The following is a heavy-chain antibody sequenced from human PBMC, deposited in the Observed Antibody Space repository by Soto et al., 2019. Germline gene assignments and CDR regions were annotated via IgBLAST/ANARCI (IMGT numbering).Heavy chain of an antibody. Sequence: SETLSLTCTVSGGSISSSSYYWGWIRQPPGKGLEWIGSIYYSGSTYYNPSLKSRVTISVDTSKNQFSLKLSSVTAADTAVYYCASYYDFWSGTNYWGQGTLVTVSS. J-gene: IGHJ4*02. V-gene: IGHV4-39*01. CDR1: GGSISSSSYY. D-gene: IGHD3-3*01. CDR2: IYYSGST. CDR3: ASYYDFWSGTNY.